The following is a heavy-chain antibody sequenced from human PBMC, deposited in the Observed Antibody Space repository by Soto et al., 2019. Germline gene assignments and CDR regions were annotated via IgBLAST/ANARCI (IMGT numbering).Heavy chain of an antibody. CDR2: ISYEGSNK. Sequence: HVQLVESGGGVVQPGRSLRLSCAASGFTFSSYAMHWVRQAPGKGLEWVAVISYEGSNKYYADSVKGRFTISRDNSKDTLYLQMNSLRAEDTAVYYCARDGLSDAAIRYRDAFDIWGQGTMVTVSS. D-gene: IGHD2-2*02. CDR3: ARDGLSDAAIRYRDAFDI. CDR1: GFTFSSYA. J-gene: IGHJ3*02. V-gene: IGHV3-30-3*01.